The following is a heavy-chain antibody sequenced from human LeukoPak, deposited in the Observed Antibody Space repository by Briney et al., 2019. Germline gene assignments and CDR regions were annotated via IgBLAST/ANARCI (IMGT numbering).Heavy chain of an antibody. CDR3: ARGAILGYCSSTSCWDHDAFDI. CDR2: IYYSGSN. D-gene: IGHD2-2*01. V-gene: IGHV4-59*11. J-gene: IGHJ3*02. Sequence: SETLSLTCTVSGGSISSHYWSWIRQPPGKGLEWIGYIYYSGSNNYNPSLKSRVTISVDTSKNQFSLKLSSVTAADTAVYYCARGAILGYCSSTSCWDHDAFDIWGQGTMVTVSS. CDR1: GGSISSHY.